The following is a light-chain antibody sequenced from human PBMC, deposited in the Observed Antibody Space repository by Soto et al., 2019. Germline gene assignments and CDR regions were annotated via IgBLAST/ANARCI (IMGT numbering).Light chain of an antibody. J-gene: IGKJ4*01. CDR2: AAS. Sequence: IKMTQSPSSCSASVGEGVTIPCRASRSISSYLNWYQQKPGKAPKLLIYAASSLQSGVPSRFSGSGSGTDFTLTISSLQPEDFATYYCQQSYSTPPTFGGGTKVEIK. CDR3: QQSYSTPPT. V-gene: IGKV1-39*01. CDR1: RSISSY.